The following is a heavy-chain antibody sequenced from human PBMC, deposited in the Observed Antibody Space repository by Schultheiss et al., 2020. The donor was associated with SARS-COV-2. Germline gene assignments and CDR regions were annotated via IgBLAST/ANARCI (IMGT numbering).Heavy chain of an antibody. J-gene: IGHJ6*02. Sequence: GESLKISCAASGFTFSSYGMHWVRQAPGKGLEWVAVISYDGSNKYYADSVKGRFTISRDNSKNTLYLQMNSLRAEDTAVYYCAKDWIAVAGTAYYYYGMDVWGQGTTVTVSS. D-gene: IGHD6-19*01. V-gene: IGHV3-30*18. CDR3: AKDWIAVAGTAYYYYGMDV. CDR2: ISYDGSNK. CDR1: GFTFSSYG.